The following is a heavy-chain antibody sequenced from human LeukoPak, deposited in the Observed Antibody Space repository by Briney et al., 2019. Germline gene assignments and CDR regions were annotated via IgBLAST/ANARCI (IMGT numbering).Heavy chain of an antibody. Sequence: ASVKVSCKASGYTFSGTGWYLYWLRQAPGQGLECMGWIHPNNGDTAYAQRFEGRVAMTRDTSISTAYMELRRLRPDDTAVYFCARDGPAQMVDLDYWGQGTLVTVSS. CDR2: IHPNNGDT. J-gene: IGHJ4*02. CDR3: ARDGPAQMVDLDY. D-gene: IGHD3-10*01. CDR1: GYTFSGTGWY. V-gene: IGHV1-2*02.